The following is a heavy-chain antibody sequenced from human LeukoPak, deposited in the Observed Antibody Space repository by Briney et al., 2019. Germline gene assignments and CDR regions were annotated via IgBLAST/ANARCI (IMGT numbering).Heavy chain of an antibody. J-gene: IGHJ6*03. CDR2: IYYSWST. V-gene: IGHV4-31*03. D-gene: IGHD2-8*01. CDR3: ARDNGDFRSVYYYMDV. CDR1: GGSINSGDSY. Sequence: SETLSLTCTVSGGSINSGDSYWSWIRQRPGEGLEWIGCIYYSWSTYYNPSLKSRITLSLDTSKNQFSLRLSSVTAADTAVYYCARDNGDFRSVYYYMDVWGKGTTVTVSS.